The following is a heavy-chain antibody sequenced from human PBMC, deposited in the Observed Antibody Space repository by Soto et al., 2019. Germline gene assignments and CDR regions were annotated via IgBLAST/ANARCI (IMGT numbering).Heavy chain of an antibody. CDR1: GFTFSSYW. J-gene: IGHJ4*02. V-gene: IGHV3-7*01. D-gene: IGHD3-3*01. CDR3: ARARFLEWLLFDY. CDR2: IKQDGSEK. Sequence: GSLRLSCAASGFTFSSYWMSWVRQAPGKGLEWVANIKQDGSEKYYVDSVKGRFTISRDNAKDSLYLQMNSLRAEDTAVYYCARARFLEWLLFDYWGQGTRVTVSS.